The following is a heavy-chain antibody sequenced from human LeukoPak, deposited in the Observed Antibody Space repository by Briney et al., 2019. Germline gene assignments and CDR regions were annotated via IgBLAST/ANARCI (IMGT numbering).Heavy chain of an antibody. CDR3: ARVKIAAAGPTNHNWFDP. Sequence: SETLSLTCTVSGGSISSYYWSWIRQPPGKGLEWIGYIYYSGSTNYNPSLKSRVTISVDTSKNQFSPKLSSVTAADTAVYYCARVKIAAAGPTNHNWFDPWGQGTLVTVSS. CDR2: IYYSGST. CDR1: GGSISSYY. J-gene: IGHJ5*02. V-gene: IGHV4-59*01. D-gene: IGHD6-13*01.